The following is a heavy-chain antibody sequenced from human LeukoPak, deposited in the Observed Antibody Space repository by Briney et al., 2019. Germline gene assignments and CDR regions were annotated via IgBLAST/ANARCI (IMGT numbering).Heavy chain of an antibody. CDR1: GGSITSGY. Sequence: SETLSLTCSVSGGSITSGYWSLVRQPPGKGLEWIGYVSYSMDRNNKPSLRSRLTISLDTSRNEFSLQLTSVTAADTAVYYCVRLGYCDNGCCYFEHWGQGTLVTVS. V-gene: IGHV4-59*08. J-gene: IGHJ4*02. CDR3: VRLGYCDNGCCYFEH. CDR2: VSYSMDR. D-gene: IGHD2-8*01.